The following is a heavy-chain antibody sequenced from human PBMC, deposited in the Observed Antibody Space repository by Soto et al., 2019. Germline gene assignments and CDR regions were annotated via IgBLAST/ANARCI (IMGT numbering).Heavy chain of an antibody. CDR3: ARDITGATGDY. CDR2: ISTSNGDT. D-gene: IGHD1-26*01. CDR1: GYTFINYN. Sequence: ASVKVSCKASGYTFINYNIFWVRQAPGQGLEWMGWISTSNGDTNYAQNFQGRVTMTTDTSTSTAYVELRSLLYDDTAVYYCARDITGATGDYWGLGTLVTVSS. V-gene: IGHV1-18*01. J-gene: IGHJ4*02.